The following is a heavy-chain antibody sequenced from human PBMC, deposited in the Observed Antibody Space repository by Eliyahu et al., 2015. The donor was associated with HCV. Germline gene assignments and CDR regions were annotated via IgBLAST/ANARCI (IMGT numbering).Heavy chain of an antibody. CDR3: ARRYYYDGSAYRLQYYFDY. CDR2: XYPGDSDV. Sequence: EVQLVQSAAEVKKPGESLKISCKGSGYSFTXYWIAWVRQMPGKGLELMGRXYPGDSDVRYSPSFQGHVTISAXXSSNTAYLQWSSLRASDTAMYYCARRYYYDGSAYRLQYYFDYWGQGTLVTVSS. D-gene: IGHD3-22*01. CDR1: GYSFTXYW. V-gene: IGHV5-51*03. J-gene: IGHJ4*02.